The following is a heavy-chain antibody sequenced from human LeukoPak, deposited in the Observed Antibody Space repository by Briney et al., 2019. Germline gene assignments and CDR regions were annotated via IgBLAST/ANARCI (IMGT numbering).Heavy chain of an antibody. CDR1: GFTFSSYS. Sequence: GGSLRLSCAASGFTFSSYSMNWVRQAPGKGLEWVSSITSSSSYIYYADSVKGRFTISRDNAKNSLYLQMNSLRAEDTAVYYCAREFQGGEPYYYYYYMDVWGKGTTVTVSS. CDR2: ITSSSSYI. D-gene: IGHD1-26*01. CDR3: AREFQGGEPYYYYYYMDV. V-gene: IGHV3-21*01. J-gene: IGHJ6*03.